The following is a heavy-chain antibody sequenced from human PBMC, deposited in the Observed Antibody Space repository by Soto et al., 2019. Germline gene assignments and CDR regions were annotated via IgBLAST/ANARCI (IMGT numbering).Heavy chain of an antibody. CDR2: ISYDGSNK. CDR1: GFTFSSYA. D-gene: IGHD5-12*01. CDR3: AKDLREYSGYDYVFDY. Sequence: GGSLRLSCAASGFTFSSYAMHWVHQAPGKGLEWVIVISYDGSNKYYADSVKGRFTISRDNSKNTLYLQMNSLRAEDTAVYYCAKDLREYSGYDYVFDYWGQGTLVTVSS. J-gene: IGHJ4*02. V-gene: IGHV3-30*18.